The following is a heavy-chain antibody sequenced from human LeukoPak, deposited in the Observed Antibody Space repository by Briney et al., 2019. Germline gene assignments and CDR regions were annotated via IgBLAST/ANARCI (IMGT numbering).Heavy chain of an antibody. CDR2: ISGSGGST. Sequence: PGGSLRLSCAASGFTFSSYAMSWVRQAPGKGLEWVSAISGSGGSTYYADSVKGRFTISRDNSKNTLYLQMNSLRAEDTAVYYCARDLRYCSGGSCYNWFDPWGQGTLVTVSS. CDR1: GFTFSSYA. J-gene: IGHJ5*02. D-gene: IGHD2-15*01. CDR3: ARDLRYCSGGSCYNWFDP. V-gene: IGHV3-23*01.